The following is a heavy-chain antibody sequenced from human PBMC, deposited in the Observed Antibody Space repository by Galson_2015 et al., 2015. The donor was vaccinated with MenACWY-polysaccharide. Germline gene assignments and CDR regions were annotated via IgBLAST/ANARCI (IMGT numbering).Heavy chain of an antibody. CDR1: GDSVSSNSAA. D-gene: IGHD6-13*01. J-gene: IGHJ4*02. CDR2: TYYRPKWYN. CDR3: ARDPASTSWCYFDY. V-gene: IGHV6-1*01. Sequence: CAISGDSVSSNSAAWNWIRQPPSRGLEWLGRTYYRPKWYNDYAVSVRSRITINPDTSKNHFSLQLNSVTPDDTAIYYCARDPASTSWCYFDYWGQGTLVTVSS.